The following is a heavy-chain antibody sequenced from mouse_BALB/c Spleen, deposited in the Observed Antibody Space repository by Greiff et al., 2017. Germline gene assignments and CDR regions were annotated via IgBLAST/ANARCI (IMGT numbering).Heavy chain of an antibody. CDR2: INPGSGGT. CDR1: GYAFTNYL. CDR3: ARGGYDYVLYFDY. V-gene: IGHV1-54*01. D-gene: IGHD2-4*01. Sequence: VQLQESGAELVRPGTSVKVSCKASGYAFTNYLIEWVKQRPGQGLEWIGVINPGSGGTNYNEKFKGKATLTADKSSSTAYMQLSSLTSDDSAVYFCARGGYDYVLYFDYWGQGTTLTVSS. J-gene: IGHJ2*01.